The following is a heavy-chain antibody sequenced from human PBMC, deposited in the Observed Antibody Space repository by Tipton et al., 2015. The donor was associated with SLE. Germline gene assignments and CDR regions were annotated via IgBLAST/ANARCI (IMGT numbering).Heavy chain of an antibody. V-gene: IGHV4-38-2*02. CDR3: AREIPEGYDAFDI. CDR2: IYHNGNT. CDR1: GFSITSGYY. D-gene: IGHD2-2*02. Sequence: TLSLTCTVSGFSITSGYYWGWIRQPPGKGLEWIGSIYHNGNTYYNPSLESRFTISVDTSKNQFFLKLNSVTAADTAVYYCAREIPEGYDAFDIWGQGTMVTVSS. J-gene: IGHJ3*02.